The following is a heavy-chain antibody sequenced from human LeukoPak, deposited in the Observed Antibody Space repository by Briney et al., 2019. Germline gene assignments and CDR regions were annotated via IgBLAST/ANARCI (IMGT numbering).Heavy chain of an antibody. D-gene: IGHD5-18*01. Sequence: GGALRLSCAASGFSVNSCYMNWVRQAPGKGLEWVSVIYSGGRTYYADSVKGRFIISRDNSKNRLYLQMNSLRAEDTAVYYCARDPSDTPMVNYYYYYGMDVWGLGTTVTVSS. J-gene: IGHJ6*02. CDR3: ARDPSDTPMVNYYYYYGMDV. CDR1: GFSVNSCY. V-gene: IGHV3-66*01. CDR2: IYSGGRT.